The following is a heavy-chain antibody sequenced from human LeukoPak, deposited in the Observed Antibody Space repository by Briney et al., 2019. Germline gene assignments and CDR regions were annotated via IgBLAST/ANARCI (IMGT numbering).Heavy chain of an antibody. D-gene: IGHD5-18*01. J-gene: IGHJ5*02. CDR1: GDSISSGNYY. CDR2: IYTSGST. V-gene: IGHV4-61*02. Sequence: PSETLSLTCTVSGDSISSGNYYWTWIRQPAGKGREGIGRIYTSGSTNYNPSLKSRVTISVDTSKNQFSLKLASVTAADTAIYYCAKGAGGFSYYNWFDPWGQGTLVTVSS. CDR3: AKGAGGFSYYNWFDP.